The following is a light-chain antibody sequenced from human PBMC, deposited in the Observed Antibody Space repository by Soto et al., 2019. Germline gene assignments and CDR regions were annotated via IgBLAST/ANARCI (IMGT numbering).Light chain of an antibody. J-gene: IGKJ1*01. CDR2: KVC. Sequence: DVVMTQSPLSLPVTLGQPASISCRSSQSLIYSDGIAYLNWFHQRPGQSPRRLIYKVCNRDSGVPDRFSGSGSGTDFTLTISRVEAEDVGVYYCMQGTHWPPTFGRGTKVEIK. CDR3: MQGTHWPPT. V-gene: IGKV2-30*01. CDR1: QSLIYSDGIAY.